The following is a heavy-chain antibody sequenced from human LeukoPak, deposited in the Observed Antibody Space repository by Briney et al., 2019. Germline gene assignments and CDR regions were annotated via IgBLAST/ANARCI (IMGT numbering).Heavy chain of an antibody. CDR1: GGSISSYY. D-gene: IGHD5-24*01. CDR3: ARGRDGYNFDY. V-gene: IGHV4-59*08. J-gene: IGHJ4*02. Sequence: SETLSLTCTVSGGSISSYYWSWIRQPPGKGLEWIGYIYYSGSTNYNPSLKSRVTISVDTSKNQFSLKLSSVTAADTAVYYCARGRDGYNFDYWGQGTLVTVSS. CDR2: IYYSGST.